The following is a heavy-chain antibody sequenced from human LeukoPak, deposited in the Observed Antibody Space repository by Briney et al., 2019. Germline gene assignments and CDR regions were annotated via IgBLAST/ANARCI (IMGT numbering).Heavy chain of an antibody. CDR1: GGSISSSNW. D-gene: IGHD4-17*01. CDR2: IYHSGST. V-gene: IGHV4-4*02. Sequence: SETLSLTCAVSGGSISSSNWWSWVRQPPGKGLEWIGEIYHSGSTNYNPSLKSRVTISVDESKNQFSLKLSSVTAADTAVYYCARSHGDYPGRYFDLWGRGTLVTVSS. J-gene: IGHJ2*01. CDR3: ARSHGDYPGRYFDL.